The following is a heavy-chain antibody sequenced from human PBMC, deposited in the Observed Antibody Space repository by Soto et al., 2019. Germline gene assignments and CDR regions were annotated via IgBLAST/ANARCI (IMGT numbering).Heavy chain of an antibody. CDR3: AKTTHEHYYYYGMDV. V-gene: IGHV3-23*01. CDR2: ISGSGGST. D-gene: IGHD1-1*01. Sequence: EVQLLESGGGLVQPGGSLRLSCAASGFTFSSYAMSWVRQAPGKGLEWVSAISGSGGSTYYADSVKGRFTISRDTSKNTLYLQMNSLRAEDTAVYYCAKTTHEHYYYYGMDVWGQGTTVTVSS. J-gene: IGHJ6*02. CDR1: GFTFSSYA.